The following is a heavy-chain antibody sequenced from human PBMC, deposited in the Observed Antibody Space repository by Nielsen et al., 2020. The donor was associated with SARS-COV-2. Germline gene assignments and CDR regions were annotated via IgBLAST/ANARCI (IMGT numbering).Heavy chain of an antibody. CDR1: GFTFSNYW. CDR3: AKGGDVVVTATLDY. J-gene: IGHJ4*02. V-gene: IGHV3-9*01. D-gene: IGHD2-21*02. Sequence: SLKISCAASGFTFSNYWMHWVRQAPGKGLEWVSGISWNSGGIGYADSVKGRFTISRDNAKNSLYLQMNSLRTEDTALYYCAKGGDVVVTATLDYWGQGTRVTVSS. CDR2: ISWNSGGI.